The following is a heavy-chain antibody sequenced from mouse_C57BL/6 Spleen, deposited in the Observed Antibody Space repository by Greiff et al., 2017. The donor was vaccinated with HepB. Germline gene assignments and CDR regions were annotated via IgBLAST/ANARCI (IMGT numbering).Heavy chain of an antibody. Sequence: EVKLQQSGPELVKPGASVKISCKASGYTFTDYYMNWVKQSHGKSLEWIGDINPNNGGTSYNQKFKGKATLTVDKSSSTAYMELRSLTSEDSAVYYCAREMVTKGDYAMDYWGQGTSVTVSS. CDR3: AREMVTKGDYAMDY. J-gene: IGHJ4*01. V-gene: IGHV1-26*01. D-gene: IGHD2-2*01. CDR2: INPNNGGT. CDR1: GYTFTDYY.